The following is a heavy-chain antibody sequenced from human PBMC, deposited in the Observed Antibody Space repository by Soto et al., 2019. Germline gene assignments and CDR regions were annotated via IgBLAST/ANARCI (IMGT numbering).Heavy chain of an antibody. Sequence: PSETLSLTCAVYGGSFSGYYWSWIRQPPGKGLEWIGEINHSGSTNYNPSLKSRVTISVDTSKNQFSLKLSSVTAADTAVYYCARFMATTDYYYYYMYVCSRRTTVPVS. CDR3: ARFMATTDYYYYYMYV. J-gene: IGHJ6*03. CDR2: INHSGST. CDR1: GGSFSGYY. D-gene: IGHD4-4*01. V-gene: IGHV4-34*01.